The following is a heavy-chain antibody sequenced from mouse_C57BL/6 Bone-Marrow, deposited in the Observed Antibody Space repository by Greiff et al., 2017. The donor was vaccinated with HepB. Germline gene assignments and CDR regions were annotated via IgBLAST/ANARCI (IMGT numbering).Heavy chain of an antibody. V-gene: IGHV1-26*01. D-gene: IGHD2-4*01. CDR1: GYTFTDYY. CDR2: INPNNGGT. CDR3: ARYYDYGGAMDY. J-gene: IGHJ4*01. Sequence: EVQLQQSGPELVKPGASVKISCKASGYTFTDYYMNWVKQSHGKSLEWIGDINPNNGGTSYNQKFKGKATLTVDKSSSTAYMELRSLTSEDSAVYYCARYYDYGGAMDYWGQGTSVTVSS.